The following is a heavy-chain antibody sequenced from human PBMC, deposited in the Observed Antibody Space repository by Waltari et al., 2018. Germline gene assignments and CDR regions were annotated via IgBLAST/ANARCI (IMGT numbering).Heavy chain of an antibody. CDR2: IVVGSGNT. CDR3: AASKGDCYDSSGYGMDV. J-gene: IGHJ6*02. CDR1: GFTFTSSA. Sequence: QMQLVQSGPEVKKPGTSVKVSCTASGFTFTSSAMQWVRQARGQRLEWIGWIVVGSGNTNYAQKFQERVTITRDMSTSTAYMVLSSLRSEDTAVYYCAASKGDCYDSSGYGMDVWGQGTTVTVSS. D-gene: IGHD3-22*01. V-gene: IGHV1-58*02.